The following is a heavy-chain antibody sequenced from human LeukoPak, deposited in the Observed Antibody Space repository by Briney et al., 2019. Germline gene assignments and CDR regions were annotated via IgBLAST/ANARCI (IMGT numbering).Heavy chain of an antibody. CDR2: INHSGST. J-gene: IGHJ4*02. CDR3: AGVIEVEMATMAFDY. D-gene: IGHD5-12*01. V-gene: IGHV4-34*01. Sequence: SETLSPTCAVYGGSFSGYYWSWIRQPPGKGLEWIGEINHSGSTNYNPSLKSRVTISVDTSKNQFSLKLSSVTAADTAVYYCAGVIEVEMATMAFDYWGQGTLVTVSS. CDR1: GGSFSGYY.